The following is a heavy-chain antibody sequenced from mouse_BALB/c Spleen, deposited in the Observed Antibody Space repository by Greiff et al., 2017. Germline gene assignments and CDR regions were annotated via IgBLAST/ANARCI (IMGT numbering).Heavy chain of an antibody. Sequence: EVQLQQSGAELVRSGASVKLSCTASGFNIKDYYMHWVKQRPEQGLEWIGWIDPENGNTIYDPKFQGKASITADTSSNTAYLQLSSLTSEDTAVYYCAHGVYAMDYWGQGTSVTVSS. J-gene: IGHJ4*01. CDR1: GFNIKDYY. CDR3: AHGVYAMDY. V-gene: IGHV14-1*02. CDR2: IDPENGNT.